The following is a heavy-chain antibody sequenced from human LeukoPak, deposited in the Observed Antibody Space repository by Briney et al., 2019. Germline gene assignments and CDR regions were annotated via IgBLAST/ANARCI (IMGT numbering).Heavy chain of an antibody. CDR1: GFTFSNAW. CDR2: IKQDGSEK. D-gene: IGHD5-24*01. CDR3: ARVSRDGYKKGYFDY. V-gene: IGHV3-7*01. J-gene: IGHJ4*02. Sequence: GGSLRLSCAASGFTFSNAWMSWVRQAPGKGLEWVANIKQDGSEKYYVDSVKGRFTISRDNAKNSLYLQMNSLRAEDTAVYYCARVSRDGYKKGYFDYWGQGTLVTVSS.